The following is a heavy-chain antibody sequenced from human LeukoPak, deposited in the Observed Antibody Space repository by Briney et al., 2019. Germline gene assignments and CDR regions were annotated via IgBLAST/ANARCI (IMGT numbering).Heavy chain of an antibody. V-gene: IGHV4-59*01. J-gene: IGHJ5*02. CDR3: AREYYYDSSGYYYRWFDP. Sequence: PSETLSLTCTVSGGSISSYYWSWIRQPPGKGLEWIGYIYYSGSTNYNPSLKSRVTISADTSKNQFSLKLSSVTAADTAVYYCAREYYYDSSGYYYRWFDPWGQGTLVTVSS. CDR2: IYYSGST. D-gene: IGHD3-22*01. CDR1: GGSISSYY.